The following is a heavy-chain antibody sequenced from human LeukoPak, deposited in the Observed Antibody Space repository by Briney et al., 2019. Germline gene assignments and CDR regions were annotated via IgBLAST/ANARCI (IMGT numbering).Heavy chain of an antibody. CDR3: AKAAGDTYYRVFDY. D-gene: IGHD7-27*01. J-gene: IGHJ4*02. CDR1: GFSFSSYA. CDR2: ITDSGDNT. Sequence: GGSLRLSCAASGFSFSSYAMNWVRQAPGEGLEWVSGITDSGDNTYYADSVKGRFTISRDNSNNMVYLQMSSLRADDMAKYYCAKAAGDTYYRVFDYWGQGIMVTVSS. V-gene: IGHV3-23*01.